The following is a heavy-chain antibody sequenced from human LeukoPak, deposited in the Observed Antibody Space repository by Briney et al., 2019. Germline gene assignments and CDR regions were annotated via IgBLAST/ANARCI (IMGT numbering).Heavy chain of an antibody. V-gene: IGHV4-59*12. CDR1: GGSISSYY. D-gene: IGHD6-13*01. J-gene: IGHJ3*02. CDR3: ARGSSSSWYLRGAFDI. Sequence: PSETLSLTCTVSGGSISSYYWSWIRQPPGKGLEWIGYIYYSGSTNYNPSLKSRVTISVDTSKNQFSLKLSSVTAADTAVYYCARGSSSSWYLRGAFDIWGQGTMVTVSS. CDR2: IYYSGST.